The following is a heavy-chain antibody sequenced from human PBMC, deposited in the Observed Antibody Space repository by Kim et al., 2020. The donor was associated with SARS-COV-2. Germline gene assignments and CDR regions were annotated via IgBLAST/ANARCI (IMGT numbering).Heavy chain of an antibody. Sequence: GGSLRLSCAASGFTFSDHYMDWVRQAPGKGLEWVGRTRNKANSYTTEYAASVKGRFTISRDDSKNSLYLQMNSLKTEDTAVYYCAREWGGTTSLWYYYYGMDVWGQGTTVTVSS. CDR2: TRNKANSYTT. CDR1: GFTFSDHY. D-gene: IGHD1-7*01. J-gene: IGHJ6*02. CDR3: AREWGGTTSLWYYYYGMDV. V-gene: IGHV3-72*01.